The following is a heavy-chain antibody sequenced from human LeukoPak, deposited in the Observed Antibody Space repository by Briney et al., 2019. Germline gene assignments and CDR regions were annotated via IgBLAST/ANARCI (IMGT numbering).Heavy chain of an antibody. Sequence: GGSLRLSCAASGFTLDDYAMHWVRQAPGKGLEWVSLISWDGGSTYYADSVKGRFTISRDNSKNSLYLQMNSLRAEDMALYYCAKSGDYCSSTSCYPMGYYFDYWGQGTLVTVSS. CDR1: GFTLDDYA. V-gene: IGHV3-43D*03. CDR2: ISWDGGST. CDR3: AKSGDYCSSTSCYPMGYYFDY. J-gene: IGHJ4*02. D-gene: IGHD2-2*01.